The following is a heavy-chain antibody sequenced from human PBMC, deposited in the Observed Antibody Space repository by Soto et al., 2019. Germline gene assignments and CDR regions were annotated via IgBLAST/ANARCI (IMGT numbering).Heavy chain of an antibody. CDR1: GGTFSSYA. Sequence: QVQLVQSGAEVKKPGSSVKVSCKASGGTFSSYAISWVRQAPGQGLEWMGGIIPIFGTANYAQKLQGRVTITADESTSTAYMELSSLRSEDTAVYYCARYRRLQAHALYWYFDLWGRGTLVTVSS. CDR3: ARYRRLQAHALYWYFDL. CDR2: IIPIFGTA. D-gene: IGHD4-4*01. J-gene: IGHJ2*01. V-gene: IGHV1-69*01.